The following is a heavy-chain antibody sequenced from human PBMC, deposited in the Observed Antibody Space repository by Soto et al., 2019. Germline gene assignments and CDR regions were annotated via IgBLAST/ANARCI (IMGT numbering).Heavy chain of an antibody. CDR1: GGSISRNSNY. J-gene: IGHJ4*02. Sequence: QMQLQESGPGLVKPSETLSLTCTVSGGSISRNSNYWGWIRQPPGKGLEWIGSIYYSGSTYYNPSLKGRVTISVDTSKNQFSLKLSSVTAADTAVYYCARHDWNGVDYWGQGTLVTVSS. CDR2: IYYSGST. CDR3: ARHDWNGVDY. V-gene: IGHV4-39*01. D-gene: IGHD1-1*01.